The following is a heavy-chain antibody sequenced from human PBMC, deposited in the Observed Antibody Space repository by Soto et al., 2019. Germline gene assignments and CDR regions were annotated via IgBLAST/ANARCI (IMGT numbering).Heavy chain of an antibody. CDR2: ISSNGGST. Sequence: PGGSLRLSCAASGFTFSSYAMHWVRQAPGKGLEYVSAISSNGGSTYYANSVKGRFTISRDNSKNTLYLQMGSLRAEDMAVYYCARFAAPLSYYYYMDVWGKGTTVTVS. CDR1: GFTFSSYA. CDR3: ARFAAPLSYYYYMDV. V-gene: IGHV3-64*01. D-gene: IGHD6-25*01. J-gene: IGHJ6*03.